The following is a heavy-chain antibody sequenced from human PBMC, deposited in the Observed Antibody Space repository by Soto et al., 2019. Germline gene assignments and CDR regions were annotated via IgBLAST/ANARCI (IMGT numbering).Heavy chain of an antibody. CDR2: ISGSGGST. Sequence: GGSLRLSCAASGFTFSSYAMSWVRQAPGKGLEWVSAISGSGGSTYYADSVKGRFTISRDNSKNTLYLQMNSLRAEDTAVYYCAKVIIGGGVQQLGQYYYYYYGMDVWGQGTTVTVSS. V-gene: IGHV3-23*01. D-gene: IGHD6-13*01. J-gene: IGHJ6*02. CDR1: GFTFSSYA. CDR3: AKVIIGGGVQQLGQYYYYYYGMDV.